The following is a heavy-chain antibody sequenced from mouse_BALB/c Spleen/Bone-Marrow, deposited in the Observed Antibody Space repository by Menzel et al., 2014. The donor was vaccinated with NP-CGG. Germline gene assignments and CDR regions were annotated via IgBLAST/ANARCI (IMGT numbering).Heavy chain of an antibody. V-gene: IGHV5-12-1*01. CDR1: GFAFSSYD. J-gene: IGHJ3*01. Sequence: EVMLVESGGGLVKPGGSLKLSCAASGFAFSSYDMSWVRQTPEKRLEWVAYISSGGGSTHYSDTVKGRFTISRDNAKNTLYLQMSSLKSEDTAMYYCARQILRGFAYWGQGTLVTVSA. CDR2: ISSGGGST. CDR3: ARQILRGFAY. D-gene: IGHD1-1*01.